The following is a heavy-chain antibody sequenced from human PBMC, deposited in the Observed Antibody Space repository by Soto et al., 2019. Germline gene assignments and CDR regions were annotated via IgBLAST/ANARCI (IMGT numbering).Heavy chain of an antibody. CDR2: IYYSGSA. Sequence: QLQLQESGPGLVKPSETLSLTCSVSGGSISSVSYYWGWIRQPPGKGLEWIGSIYYSGSAYYSPSPTSRVTMSVDTSKNQLSLELRSVTAADTAVYYCARLHCNSPNCVPLDPWGQGTLVTVSS. J-gene: IGHJ5*02. V-gene: IGHV4-39*01. D-gene: IGHD2-2*01. CDR3: ARLHCNSPNCVPLDP. CDR1: GGSISSVSYY.